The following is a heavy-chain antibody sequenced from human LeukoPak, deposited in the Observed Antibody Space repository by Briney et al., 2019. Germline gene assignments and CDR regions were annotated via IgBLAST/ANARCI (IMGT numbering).Heavy chain of an antibody. V-gene: IGHV1-18*01. CDR1: GYTLTSYG. CDR3: ARGAYGDK. Sequence: GASVKVSCKASGYTLTSYGINWMRQAPGQGLEWMGWISTQSGNTNYAQKVQGRLTLTTDRSTNTAYMELRRLRPDDTAVYYCARGAYGDKWGQGTMVTVSS. CDR2: ISTQSGNT. J-gene: IGHJ4*02. D-gene: IGHD4-17*01.